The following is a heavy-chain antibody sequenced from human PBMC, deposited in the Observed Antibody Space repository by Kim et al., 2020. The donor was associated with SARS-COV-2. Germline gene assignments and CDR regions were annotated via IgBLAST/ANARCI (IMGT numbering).Heavy chain of an antibody. Sequence: ASVKVSCKASGYTFTSYDLNWVRQATGQGLEWMGWMNPNIGNAGYAQKFQGRVTMTMDPSITTDYMELSSLRSEDTAVYYCARGVRTISNYDYWGQGTLV. V-gene: IGHV1-8*01. J-gene: IGHJ4*02. CDR1: GYTFTSYD. CDR2: MNPNIGNA. CDR3: ARGVRTISNYDY. D-gene: IGHD3-9*01.